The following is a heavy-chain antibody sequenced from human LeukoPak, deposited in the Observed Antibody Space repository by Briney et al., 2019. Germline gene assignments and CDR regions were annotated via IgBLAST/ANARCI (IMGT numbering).Heavy chain of an antibody. D-gene: IGHD2-2*03. J-gene: IGHJ4*02. CDR1: GFTVSSNY. Sequence: GGSLRLSCTASGFTVSSNYMSWVRQAPGKGLEWVSVIYGGVNTVYADSVKGRLTISRDNSKNTLYLQMNSLRAEDTAVYYCAKSPKVGFLFDYWGKGTLVTVSS. V-gene: IGHV3-66*01. CDR2: IYGGVNT. CDR3: AKSPKVGFLFDY.